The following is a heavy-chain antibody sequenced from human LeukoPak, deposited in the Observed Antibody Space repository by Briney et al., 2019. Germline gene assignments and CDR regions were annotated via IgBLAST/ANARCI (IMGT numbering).Heavy chain of an antibody. J-gene: IGHJ4*02. CDR3: AKDNVPFAWLALFDY. CDR2: ISGSGGST. D-gene: IGHD6-19*01. Sequence: GGSLRLSCAASGFTFSSYAMSWVRQAPGKGLEWVSAISGSGGSTYYADSVKGWFTISRDNSKNTLYLQMNSLRAEDTAVYYCAKDNVPFAWLALFDYWGQGTLVTVSS. V-gene: IGHV3-23*01. CDR1: GFTFSSYA.